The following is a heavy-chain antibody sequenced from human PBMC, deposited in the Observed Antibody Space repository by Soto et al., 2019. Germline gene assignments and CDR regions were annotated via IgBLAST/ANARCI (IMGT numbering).Heavy chain of an antibody. V-gene: IGHV1-46*01. D-gene: IGHD2-21*02. Sequence: QVQLVQSGAEVKKPGASVKVSCKASGDTFTDYYIHWVRQAPGQGLEWMGTVNPSGGHTTYAQHFMGRMSMTRDTSTSTLYMELTSLTSEDTAVYYCARGGHVVVVTAALDYWGQGTLVTVSS. CDR2: VNPSGGHT. J-gene: IGHJ4*02. CDR3: ARGGHVVVVTAALDY. CDR1: GDTFTDYY.